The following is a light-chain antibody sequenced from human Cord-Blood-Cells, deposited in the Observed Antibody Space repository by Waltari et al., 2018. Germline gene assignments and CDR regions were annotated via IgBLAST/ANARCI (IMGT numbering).Light chain of an antibody. CDR2: AES. Sequence: DIQMIQSPSSLSASVADRVTITCRASQSSSSYLNWYQQKPGKAPKLLIYAESSLQSGIPSRFSGSGSGTDFTLTISSLQPEDFATYYCQQSYSTFLYTFGQGTKLEIK. V-gene: IGKV1-39*01. J-gene: IGKJ2*01. CDR3: QQSYSTFLYT. CDR1: QSSSSY.